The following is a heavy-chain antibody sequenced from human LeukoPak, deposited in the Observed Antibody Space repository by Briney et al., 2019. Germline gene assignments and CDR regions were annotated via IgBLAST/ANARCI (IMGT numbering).Heavy chain of an antibody. J-gene: IGHJ4*02. D-gene: IGHD4-23*01. Sequence: SETLSLTCTVSGVSISSYYWSWIRQPPGKGLEWIGYIYYSGSTNYNPPLKSRVTISADTSKNQFSLNLSSVTAADTAIYYCARDLFRGDNSGDYWGQGTLVTVSS. CDR1: GVSISSYY. CDR3: ARDLFRGDNSGDY. V-gene: IGHV4-59*01. CDR2: IYYSGST.